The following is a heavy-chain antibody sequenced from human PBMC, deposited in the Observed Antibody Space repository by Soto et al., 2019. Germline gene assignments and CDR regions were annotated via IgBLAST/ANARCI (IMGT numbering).Heavy chain of an antibody. CDR2: INGDGSST. CDR1: GFALVGYW. J-gene: IGHJ5*02. D-gene: IGHD2-21*01. Sequence: PGGSLRLSCAASGFALVGYWMHWVRQAPGKGLVWVSRINGDGSSTSYADSVEGRFTVSRDNARNTLYLHMKGLRVEDTAVYHCARGHFNVAPWGPGT. CDR3: ARGHFNVAP. V-gene: IGHV3-74*01.